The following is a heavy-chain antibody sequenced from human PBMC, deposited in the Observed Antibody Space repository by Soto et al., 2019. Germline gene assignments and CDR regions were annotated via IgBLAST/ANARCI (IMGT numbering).Heavy chain of an antibody. CDR3: ARRGTEYSYGYGGTDY. CDR1: GGSFSGYY. D-gene: IGHD5-18*01. CDR2: INHSGST. Sequence: SETLSLTCAVYGGSFSGYYWSWIRQPPGKGLEWIGEINHSGSTNYNPSLKSRVTISVDTSKNQFSLKLSSVTAADTAVYYCARRGTEYSYGYGGTDYWGQGTLVTVSS. V-gene: IGHV4-34*01. J-gene: IGHJ4*02.